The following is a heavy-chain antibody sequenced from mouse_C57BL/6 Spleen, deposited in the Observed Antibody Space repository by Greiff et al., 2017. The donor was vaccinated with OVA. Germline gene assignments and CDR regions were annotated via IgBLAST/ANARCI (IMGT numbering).Heavy chain of an antibody. D-gene: IGHD1-1*01. V-gene: IGHV3-6*01. J-gene: IGHJ1*03. CDR3: ARGPIYYYGSSWYFDV. CDR2: ISYDGSN. Sequence: EVQLQESGPGLVKPSQSLSLTCSVTGYSITSGYYWNWIRQFPGNKLEWMGYISYDGSNNYNPSLKNRISITRDTSKNQFFLKLNSVTTEDTATYYCARGPIYYYGSSWYFDVWGTGTTVTVSS. CDR1: GYSITSGYY.